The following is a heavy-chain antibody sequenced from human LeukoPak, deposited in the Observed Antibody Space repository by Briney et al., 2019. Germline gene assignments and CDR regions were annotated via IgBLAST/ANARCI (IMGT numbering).Heavy chain of an antibody. Sequence: SETLSLTSAVYGGSFSGYYLSWIRQPRGKGLEWIGEINHSGSTNYNPSLKSRVTISVDTSKNQFSLKLSSVTPADTAVYYCARGQGPAAISPRRRGTWFDPLGQGTLVTVSS. CDR3: ARGQGPAAISPRRRGTWFDP. J-gene: IGHJ5*02. CDR2: INHSGST. D-gene: IGHD2-2*02. CDR1: GGSFSGYY. V-gene: IGHV4-34*01.